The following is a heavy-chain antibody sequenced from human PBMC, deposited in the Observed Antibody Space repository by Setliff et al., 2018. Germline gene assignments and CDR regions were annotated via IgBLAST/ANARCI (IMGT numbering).Heavy chain of an antibody. V-gene: IGHV4-39*07. CDR2: IYYSGST. CDR1: GGSISSSSYY. J-gene: IGHJ6*02. D-gene: IGHD6-19*01. CDR3: ARVSQYSSGWYYYYYYGMDV. Sequence: SETLSLTCTVSGGSISSSSYYWGWIRQPPGKGLEWIGSIYYSGSTYYNPSLKSRVTISVDTSKNQFSLKLSSVTAADTAVYYCARVSQYSSGWYYYYYYGMDVWGQGTTVTVS.